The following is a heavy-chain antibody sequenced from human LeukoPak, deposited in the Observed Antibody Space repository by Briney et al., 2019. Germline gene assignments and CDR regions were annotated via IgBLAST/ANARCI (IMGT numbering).Heavy chain of an antibody. CDR2: IIPIFGTA. J-gene: IGHJ4*02. D-gene: IGHD2-15*01. Sequence: ASVKFSCKAFGGSFSSEAISWVRQAPGQGLEWMGGIIPIFGTANYAQKFQGRVTITTDESTSTAYMEVSSLRSEDTAVYYCGRKAGDCGGGSCYSIDYWGQGTLVTVSS. CDR3: GRKAGDCGGGSCYSIDY. CDR1: GGSFSSEA. V-gene: IGHV1-69*05.